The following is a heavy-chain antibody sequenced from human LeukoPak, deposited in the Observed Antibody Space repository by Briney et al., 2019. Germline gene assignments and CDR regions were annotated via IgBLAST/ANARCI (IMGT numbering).Heavy chain of an antibody. CDR3: ARAWRYSSGWYTDAFDI. CDR2: TYYRSKWYN. Sequence: SQTLSLTCAISGDSVSSNSAAWNWIRQSPSRGLEWLGRTYYRSKWYNDYAVSVKSRITINPDTSKNQFSLQLNSVTPEDTAVYYCARAWRYSSGWYTDAFDIWGQGTMVTVSS. V-gene: IGHV6-1*01. CDR1: GDSVSSNSAA. D-gene: IGHD6-19*01. J-gene: IGHJ3*02.